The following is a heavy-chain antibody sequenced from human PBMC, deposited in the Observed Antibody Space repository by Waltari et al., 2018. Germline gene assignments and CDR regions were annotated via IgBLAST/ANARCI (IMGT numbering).Heavy chain of an antibody. J-gene: IGHJ4*02. V-gene: IGHV5-51*01. CDR1: GYSFTSYW. CDR3: ARLSLAYYYDSSGYLDY. D-gene: IGHD3-22*01. CDR2: IYPGDSDT. Sequence: EVQLVQSGAEVKKPGESLKISCKGSGYSFTSYWIGWVRQMPGKGLEWVRIIYPGDSDTRYSPSFQGQVTISADKSISTAYLQWSSLKASDTAMYYCARLSLAYYYDSSGYLDYWGQGTLVTVSS.